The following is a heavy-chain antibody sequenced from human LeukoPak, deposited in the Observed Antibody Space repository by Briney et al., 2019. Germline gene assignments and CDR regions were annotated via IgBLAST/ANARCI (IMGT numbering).Heavy chain of an antibody. CDR1: GFTVSNNY. CDR2: IYSGGST. D-gene: IGHD3-16*01. V-gene: IGHV3-53*01. Sequence: PGGSLRLSCAVSGFTVSNNYMSWVRQAPGKGLDWVSVIYSGGSTYYADSVKGRFTISRDNSKNTLYLQMNSLRAEDTAVYYCAREEVGAGLGFDYWGQGTLVTVSS. J-gene: IGHJ4*02. CDR3: AREEVGAGLGFDY.